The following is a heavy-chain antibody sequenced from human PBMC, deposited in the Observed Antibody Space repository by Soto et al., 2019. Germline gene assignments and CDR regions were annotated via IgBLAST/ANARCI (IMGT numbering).Heavy chain of an antibody. CDR3: ARDDRVVAATARWFDP. J-gene: IGHJ5*02. V-gene: IGHV1-69*13. CDR2: IIPIFGTA. CDR1: GGTFSSYA. D-gene: IGHD2-15*01. Sequence: AASVKVSCKASGGTFSSYAISWVRQAPGQGLEWMGGIIPIFGTANYAQKFQGRVTITADESTSTAYMELRSLRSDDTAVYYCARDDRVVAATARWFDPWGQGTLVTVSS.